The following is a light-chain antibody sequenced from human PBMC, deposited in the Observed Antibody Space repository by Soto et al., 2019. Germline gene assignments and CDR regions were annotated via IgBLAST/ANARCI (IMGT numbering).Light chain of an antibody. J-gene: IGKJ4*01. Sequence: EIVMTQSPATLSVSPGERATLSCRASQSVGSDLAWYQQQPGQAPRLVIYGASSRATAIPDRFSGSGSGTDFTLTISRLEPEDFAVYYCQQYSTSPLTFGGGTKVDIK. CDR2: GAS. CDR1: QSVGSD. CDR3: QQYSTSPLT. V-gene: IGKV3-20*01.